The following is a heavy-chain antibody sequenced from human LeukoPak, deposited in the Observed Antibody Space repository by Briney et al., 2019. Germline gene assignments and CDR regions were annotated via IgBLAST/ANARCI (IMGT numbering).Heavy chain of an antibody. CDR3: ARGVIAADGNDFDY. CDR1: GGSISNYY. D-gene: IGHD6-13*01. CDR2: IYYSGST. V-gene: IGHV4-39*06. Sequence: SETLSLTCTVSGGSISNYYWGWIRQPPGEGLEWIGSIYYSGSTYYNSSLQSRVTISVHMSNNQFALKLSSVTAADTAVYYCARGVIAADGNDFDYWGQGTLVTVSS. J-gene: IGHJ4*02.